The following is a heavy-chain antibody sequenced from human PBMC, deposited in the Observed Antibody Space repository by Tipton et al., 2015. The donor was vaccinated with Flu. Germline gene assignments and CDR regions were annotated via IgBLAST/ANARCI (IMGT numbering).Heavy chain of an antibody. V-gene: IGHV3-23*01. CDR1: GFTFSSYA. D-gene: IGHD2-2*01. Sequence: SLRLSCAASGFTFSSYAMSWVRQAPGKGLEWVSAISGSGGSTYYADSVKGRFTISRDNSKNTLYLQMNSLRAEDTAVYYCAKDPDVVVPAAIKGYNWFGPWGQGTLVTVSS. CDR3: AKDPDVVVPAAIKGYNWFGP. CDR2: ISGSGGST. J-gene: IGHJ5*02.